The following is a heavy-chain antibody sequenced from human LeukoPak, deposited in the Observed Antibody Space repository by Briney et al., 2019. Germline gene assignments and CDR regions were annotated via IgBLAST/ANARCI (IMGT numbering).Heavy chain of an antibody. J-gene: IGHJ6*02. V-gene: IGHV1-69*13. Sequence: SVKVSCKASGGTFSSYAISWVRQAPGQGLEWMGGIIPIFGTASYAQKFQGRVTITADESTSTAYMELSSLRSEDTAVYYCARNRGYDFWSGYLSSHTFDYYYGMDVWGQGTTVTVSS. CDR2: IIPIFGTA. D-gene: IGHD3-3*01. CDR1: GGTFSSYA. CDR3: ARNRGYDFWSGYLSSHTFDYYYGMDV.